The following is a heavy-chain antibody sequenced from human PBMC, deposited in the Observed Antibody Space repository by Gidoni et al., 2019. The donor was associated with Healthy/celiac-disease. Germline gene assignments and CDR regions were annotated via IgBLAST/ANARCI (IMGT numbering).Heavy chain of an antibody. D-gene: IGHD3-22*01. V-gene: IGHV3-23*01. J-gene: IGHJ4*02. CDR2: ISGSGGST. CDR3: AKDFTYYYDSSGYYYNY. CDR1: GFTLSSYA. Sequence: EVQLLESGGGLVQPGGSLRLSCAASGFTLSSYAMSWVRQAPGKGLEWVAAISGSGGSTYYADSVKGRFTISRDNSKNTLYLQMNSLRAEDTAVYYCAKDFTYYYDSSGYYYNYWGQGTLVTVSS.